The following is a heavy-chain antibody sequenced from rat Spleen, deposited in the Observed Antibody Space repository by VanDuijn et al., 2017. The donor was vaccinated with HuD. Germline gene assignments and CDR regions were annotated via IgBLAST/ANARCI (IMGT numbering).Heavy chain of an antibody. V-gene: IGHV5-31*01. Sequence: EVQLVESGGGLVQPGSSLKVSCVASGFTFNNYWMTWIRQAPGKGLEWVASITNTGGSTYYPDSVKGRFTISRDNAKSTLYLQMNSLRSEDTATYYCTSERGRRVSPPYWGQGVMVTVSS. CDR3: TSERGRRVSPPY. CDR2: ITNTGGST. CDR1: GFTFNNYW. D-gene: IGHD1-11*01. J-gene: IGHJ2*01.